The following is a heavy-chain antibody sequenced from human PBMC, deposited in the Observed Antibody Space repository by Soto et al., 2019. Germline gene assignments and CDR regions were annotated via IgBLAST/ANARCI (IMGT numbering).Heavy chain of an antibody. CDR1: GYTLTELS. CDR2: FDPEDGET. Sequence: SVKVSCKVSGYTLTELSMHWVRQAPGKGLEWMGGFDPEDGETIYAQKFQGRVTMTEDTSTDTAYMELSSLRSEDTAVYYCATAQGYYDILTGYYMIDYWGQGTLVTVSS. V-gene: IGHV1-24*01. CDR3: ATAQGYYDILTGYYMIDY. D-gene: IGHD3-9*01. J-gene: IGHJ4*02.